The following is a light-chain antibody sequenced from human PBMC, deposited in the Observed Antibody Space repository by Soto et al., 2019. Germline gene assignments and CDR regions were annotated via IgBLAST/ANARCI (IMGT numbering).Light chain of an antibody. Sequence: DIPMTHSPSSLSASVGDRVTITCQASQDISNYLNWYQQKPGKAPKLLIYDASNLETGVPSRFSGSGSGTDFTLTISSLQPEDIAVYYCQQDDNLLSFGGGTKVEIK. CDR2: DAS. CDR3: QQDDNLLS. V-gene: IGKV1-33*01. J-gene: IGKJ4*01. CDR1: QDISNY.